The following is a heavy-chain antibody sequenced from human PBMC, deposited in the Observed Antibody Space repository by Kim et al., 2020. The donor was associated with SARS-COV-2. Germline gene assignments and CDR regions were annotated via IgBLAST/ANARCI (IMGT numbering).Heavy chain of an antibody. J-gene: IGHJ6*02. Sequence: SETLSLTCTVSGGSISSYYWSWIRQPPGKGLEWIGYIYYSGSTNYNPSLKSRVTISVDTSKNQFSLKLSSVTAADTAVYYCATHGGTGRRGMDVWGQGTT. CDR1: GGSISSYY. CDR2: IYYSGST. V-gene: IGHV4-59*13. CDR3: ATHGGTGRRGMDV.